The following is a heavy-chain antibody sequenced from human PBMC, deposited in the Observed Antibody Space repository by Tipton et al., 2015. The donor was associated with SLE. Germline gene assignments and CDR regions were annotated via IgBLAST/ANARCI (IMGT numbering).Heavy chain of an antibody. Sequence: QLVQSGGEVKEPGASVNVSCEASGYTFNSYGIAWVRQAPGQGLEWMGWITAYNGNTKYAQKFQGRVTMTTDTSTSTAFMELRSLRSDDTAVYYCARPNRSWGDFALWGQGTLVTVSS. CDR2: ITAYNGNT. CDR1: GYTFNSYG. J-gene: IGHJ4*02. V-gene: IGHV1-18*04. CDR3: ARPNRSWGDFAL. D-gene: IGHD3-16*01.